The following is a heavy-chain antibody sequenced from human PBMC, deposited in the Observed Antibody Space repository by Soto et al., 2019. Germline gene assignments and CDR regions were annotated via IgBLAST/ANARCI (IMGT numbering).Heavy chain of an antibody. Sequence: QVQLVQSGAEVKKPGSSVKVSCKASGGTFSSYAISWVRQAPGQGLEWMGGIIPIFGTANYAQKFQGRVTITADESTSTAYMELSSLRSEDTAVYYCARDLSMVRGVIAGNYYGMDVWGQGTTVTVSS. CDR1: GGTFSSYA. D-gene: IGHD3-10*01. J-gene: IGHJ6*02. V-gene: IGHV1-69*01. CDR2: IIPIFGTA. CDR3: ARDLSMVRGVIAGNYYGMDV.